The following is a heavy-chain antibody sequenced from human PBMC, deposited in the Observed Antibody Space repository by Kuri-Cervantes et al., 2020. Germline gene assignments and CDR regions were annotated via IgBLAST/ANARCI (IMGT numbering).Heavy chain of an antibody. Sequence: GESLKISCAASGFTFSSYWMSWVRQAPGKGLEWVANIKQDGSEKYYVDPVKGRFTISRDNAKNSLYLQMNSLRAEDTAVYYCASSRCSGSCPFDYWGQGTLVTVSS. V-gene: IGHV3-7*01. J-gene: IGHJ4*02. CDR2: IKQDGSEK. D-gene: IGHD1-26*01. CDR1: GFTFSSYW. CDR3: ASSRCSGSCPFDY.